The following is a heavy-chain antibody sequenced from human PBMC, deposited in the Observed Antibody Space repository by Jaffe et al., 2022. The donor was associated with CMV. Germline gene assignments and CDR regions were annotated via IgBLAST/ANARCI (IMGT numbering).Heavy chain of an antibody. CDR3: TTDALYCSSTSCYVWYFDL. D-gene: IGHD2-2*01. V-gene: IGHV3-15*01. CDR2: IKSKTDGGTT. CDR1: GFTFSNAW. Sequence: EVQLVESGGGLVKPGGSLRLSCAASGFTFSNAWMSWVRQAPGKGLEWVGRIKSKTDGGTTDYAAPVKGRFTISRDDSKNTLYLQMNSLKTEDTAVYYCTTDALYCSSTSCYVWYFDLWGRGTLVTVSS. J-gene: IGHJ2*01.